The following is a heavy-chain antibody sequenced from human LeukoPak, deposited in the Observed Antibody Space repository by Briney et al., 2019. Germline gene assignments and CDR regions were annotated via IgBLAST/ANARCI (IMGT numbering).Heavy chain of an antibody. CDR3: ATHRDSSSWDFDY. CDR2: INPNRGVT. J-gene: IGHJ4*02. Sequence: GASVKVSCKASGYTVTGYYIHWVRQAPGQGLEWMGWINPNRGVTNYAQKFQGRVTMTRDTSISTAYMELSRLRSDDTAVYYCATHRDSSSWDFDYWGQGTLVTVSS. CDR1: GYTVTGYY. V-gene: IGHV1-2*02. D-gene: IGHD6-13*01.